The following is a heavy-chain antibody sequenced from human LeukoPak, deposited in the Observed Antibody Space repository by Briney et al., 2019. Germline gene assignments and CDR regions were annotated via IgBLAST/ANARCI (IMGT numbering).Heavy chain of an antibody. CDR1: GFTFSSYW. D-gene: IGHD1-7*01. CDR3: ARDEITGTADAFDI. CDR2: IRQDGSEK. J-gene: IGHJ3*02. V-gene: IGHV3-7*01. Sequence: PGGSLRLFCAASGFTFSSYWMSWVRQAPGKGLEWVANIRQDGSEKYYVDSVKGRFTISRDNAKNSLYLQMNSLRAEDTAVYYCARDEITGTADAFDIWGQGTMVTVSS.